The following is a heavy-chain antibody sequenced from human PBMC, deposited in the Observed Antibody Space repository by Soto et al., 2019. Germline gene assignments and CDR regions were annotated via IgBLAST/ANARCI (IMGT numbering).Heavy chain of an antibody. CDR2: IYSGGST. CDR1: CLAVSSNY. CDR3: ARERRSSFDY. J-gene: IGHJ4*02. D-gene: IGHD6-13*01. Sequence: GGSLRLSCAASCLAVSSNYMSWVRQAPGKGLEWVSVIYSGGSTYYADSVKGRFTISRDNSKNTLYLQMNSLRAEDTAVYYCARERRSSFDYWGKGSLVTVSS. V-gene: IGHV3-53*01.